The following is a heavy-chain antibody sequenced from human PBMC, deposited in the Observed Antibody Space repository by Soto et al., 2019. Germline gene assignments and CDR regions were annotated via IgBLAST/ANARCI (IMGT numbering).Heavy chain of an antibody. CDR2: IRSKANSYAT. CDR1: GFTFSGSA. CDR3: TRHALQYCGGDCYLLPYFDL. D-gene: IGHD2-21*02. Sequence: VQLVESGGGLVQPGGSLKLSCAASGFTFSGSAMHWVRKASGKGLEWVGRIRSKANSYATAYAASVKGRFTISRDDSKNTAYLQMNSPKTEDTAVYYCTRHALQYCGGDCYLLPYFDLWGRGTLVTVSS. J-gene: IGHJ2*01. V-gene: IGHV3-73*02.